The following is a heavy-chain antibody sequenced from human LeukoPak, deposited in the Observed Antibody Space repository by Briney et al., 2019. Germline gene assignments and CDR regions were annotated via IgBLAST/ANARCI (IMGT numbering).Heavy chain of an antibody. J-gene: IGHJ4*02. D-gene: IGHD6-19*01. Sequence: SETLSLTYTVSGGSISSYFWSWIRQPPGKGLEWIGYISYSGSTNYNPSLKSRVTISVDTSENQFSLQLSSVTAADTAVYYCARHASSGWYDYWGQGTLVTVSS. CDR1: GGSISSYF. CDR3: ARHASSGWYDY. CDR2: ISYSGST. V-gene: IGHV4-59*08.